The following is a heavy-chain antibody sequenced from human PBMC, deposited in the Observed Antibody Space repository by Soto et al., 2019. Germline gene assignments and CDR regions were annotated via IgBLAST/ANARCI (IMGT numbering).Heavy chain of an antibody. V-gene: IGHV1-18*01. Sequence: ASVKVSCKASGYTFTRYGISWVRQAPGQGLEWMGWISGYNGDTNYAQKFQDRVSMTIDTSTGTAYMELNSLRAGDTAVYYCARAGVYGSFDIWGQGTMVTVSS. CDR1: GYTFTRYG. D-gene: IGHD4-17*01. J-gene: IGHJ3*02. CDR2: ISGYNGDT. CDR3: ARAGVYGSFDI.